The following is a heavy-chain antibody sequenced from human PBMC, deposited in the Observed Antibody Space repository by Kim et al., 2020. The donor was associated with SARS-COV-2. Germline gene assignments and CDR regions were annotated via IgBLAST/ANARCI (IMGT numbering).Heavy chain of an antibody. Sequence: GRFTIASDNAKNTLYLQMNSLRDEDTAVYYCARGGGYCSSTSCYAPGMDVWGQGTTVTVSS. D-gene: IGHD2-2*01. V-gene: IGHV3-74*01. J-gene: IGHJ6*02. CDR3: ARGGGYCSSTSCYAPGMDV.